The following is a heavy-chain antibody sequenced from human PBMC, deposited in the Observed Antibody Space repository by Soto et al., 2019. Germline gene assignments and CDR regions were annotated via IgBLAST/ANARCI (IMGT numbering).Heavy chain of an antibody. D-gene: IGHD6-13*01. J-gene: IGHJ4*02. V-gene: IGHV4-4*02. CDR1: CGSISSSNW. CDR2: IYHSGST. Sequence: SETLSLTCAVSCGSISSSNWWSWVRQPPGRGLEWTGEIYHSGSTNYNPSLKSRVTISVDKSKNQFSLKLSSVTAADTAVYYCARAAMGGSSWPFDYWGQGTLVTVSS. CDR3: ARAAMGGSSWPFDY.